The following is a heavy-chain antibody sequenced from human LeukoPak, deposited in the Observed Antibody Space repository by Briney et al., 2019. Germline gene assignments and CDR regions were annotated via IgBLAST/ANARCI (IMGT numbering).Heavy chain of an antibody. J-gene: IGHJ6*03. Sequence: GGSLRLSCAASGFTSSSYGMHWVRQAPGKGLEWVAFIRYDGSNKYYADSVKGRFTISRDNSKNTLYLQMNSLRAEDTAVYYCAKEPPEILRFLENYYYMDVWGKGTTVTVSS. D-gene: IGHD3-3*01. V-gene: IGHV3-30*02. CDR1: GFTSSSYG. CDR3: AKEPPEILRFLENYYYMDV. CDR2: IRYDGSNK.